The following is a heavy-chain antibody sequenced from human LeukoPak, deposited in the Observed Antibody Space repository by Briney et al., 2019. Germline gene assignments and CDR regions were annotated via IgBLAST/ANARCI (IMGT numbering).Heavy chain of an antibody. CDR3: AKTHSYYYDSSGFDY. CDR1: GFTFSSYG. D-gene: IGHD3-22*01. V-gene: IGHV3-30*18. CDR2: ISYDGSNK. J-gene: IGHJ4*02. Sequence: GRSLRLSCAASGFTFSSYGMHWVRQAPGKGLEWVAVISYDGSNKYYADSVKGRFTISRDNSKNTLYLQMNSLRAEDTAVYYCAKTHSYYYDSSGFDYWGQGTLVTVSS.